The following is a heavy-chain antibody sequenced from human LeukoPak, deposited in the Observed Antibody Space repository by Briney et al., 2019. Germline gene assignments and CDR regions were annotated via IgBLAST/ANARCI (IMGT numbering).Heavy chain of an antibody. CDR1: GYTFTSYD. CDR3: ARGTLLSGSPTNTFDY. J-gene: IGHJ4*02. D-gene: IGHD5-12*01. CDR2: MNPNSGNT. Sequence: ASVKVSCKASGYTFTSYDINWVRQATGQGLEWMGWMNPNSGNTGYAQRFQGRVTITADESTSTAYMELSSLRSEDTAVYYCARGTLLSGSPTNTFDYWGQGTLVTVSS. V-gene: IGHV1-8*01.